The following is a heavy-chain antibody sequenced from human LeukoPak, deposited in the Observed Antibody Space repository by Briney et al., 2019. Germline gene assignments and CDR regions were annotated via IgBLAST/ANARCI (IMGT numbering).Heavy chain of an antibody. CDR1: GYTFTGYY. CDR2: INPNSGGT. D-gene: IGHD6-19*01. Sequence: ASVKVSCKASGYTFTGYYIHWVRQAPGQGPEWMGWINPNSGGTNYAQKFQGRVTITRNTSISTAYMELSSLRSEDTAVYYCARGSSGNHDYWGQGTLVTVSS. V-gene: IGHV1-2*02. CDR3: ARGSSGNHDY. J-gene: IGHJ4*02.